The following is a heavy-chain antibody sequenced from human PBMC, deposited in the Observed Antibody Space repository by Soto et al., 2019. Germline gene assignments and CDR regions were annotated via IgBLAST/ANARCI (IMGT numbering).Heavy chain of an antibody. V-gene: IGHV4-31*03. CDR2: IYCSGST. D-gene: IGHD5-12*01. CDR1: GGSISSGGYY. CDR3: ARETGRSRDGYTKSAFDI. Sequence: PXETLSLTCTVSGGSISSGGYYWSWIRQHPGKGLEWIGYIYCSGSTYYNPSLKSRVTISVDTSKNQFSLKLSSVTAADTAVYYCARETGRSRDGYTKSAFDIWGQGTMVTVSS. J-gene: IGHJ3*02.